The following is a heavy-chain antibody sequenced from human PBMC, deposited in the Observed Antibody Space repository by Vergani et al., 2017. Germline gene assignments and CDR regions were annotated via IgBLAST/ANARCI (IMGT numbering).Heavy chain of an antibody. Sequence: QVQLVQSGAEVKKPGSSVKVSCKASGGTFSSYAISWVRQAPGQGLEWMGGIIPIFGTANYAQKFQGRVTITADESTSTAYMELSSLRSEDTAVYYCATSYGSGSYYRDDHSWFDPWGQGTLVTVSS. CDR3: ATSYGSGSYYRDDHSWFDP. V-gene: IGHV1-69*01. CDR2: IIPIFGTA. CDR1: GGTFSSYA. J-gene: IGHJ5*02. D-gene: IGHD3-10*01.